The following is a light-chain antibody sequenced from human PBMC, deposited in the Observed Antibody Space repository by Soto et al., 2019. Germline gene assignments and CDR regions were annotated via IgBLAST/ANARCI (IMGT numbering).Light chain of an antibody. CDR3: QQYNGYPHT. CDR2: KAS. CDR1: PSISTW. J-gene: IGKJ2*01. Sequence: DIQMTQSPSTLSASVGDRVTITCRASPSISTWLAWYQQKPGKAPKLLIYKASSLRNGVPSRFSGSGSGTEFTLTIYSLQPDDFASYYCQQYNGYPHTFGQGTKLESK. V-gene: IGKV1-5*03.